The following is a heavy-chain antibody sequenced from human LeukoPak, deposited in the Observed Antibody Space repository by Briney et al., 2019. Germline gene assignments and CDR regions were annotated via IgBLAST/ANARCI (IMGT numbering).Heavy chain of an antibody. V-gene: IGHV4/OR15-8*01. J-gene: IGHJ3*02. Sequence: SETLSLTCAVSGGSISSNNWWSWVRQSPEKGLEWIGSIYDSGSAYYSPSLKSRLTISLDTSKNQFSLKVTSVTAADTAVYYCARGTRDGFNYRFDIWGQGTMVTVSS. D-gene: IGHD5-24*01. CDR2: IYDSGSA. CDR3: ARGTRDGFNYRFDI. CDR1: GGSISSNNW.